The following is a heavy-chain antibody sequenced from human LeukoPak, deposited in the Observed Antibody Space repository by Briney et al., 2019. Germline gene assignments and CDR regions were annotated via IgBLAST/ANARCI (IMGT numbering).Heavy chain of an antibody. V-gene: IGHV1-69*04. J-gene: IGHJ6*02. CDR2: IIPILGIA. Sequence: ASVKVSCKASGGTFSSYAISWVRQAPGQGLEWMGRIIPILGIANYAQKFQGRVTITADESTSTAYMELSSLRSEDTAVYYCARLPGVGVGGSHYYYGMDVWGQGTTVTVSS. D-gene: IGHD3-16*01. CDR3: ARLPGVGVGGSHYYYGMDV. CDR1: GGTFSSYA.